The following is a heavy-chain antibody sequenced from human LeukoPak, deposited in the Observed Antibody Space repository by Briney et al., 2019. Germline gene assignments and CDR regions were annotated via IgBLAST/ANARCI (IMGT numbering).Heavy chain of an antibody. CDR1: GGTLNSHT. J-gene: IGHJ5*02. D-gene: IGHD1-26*01. V-gene: IGHV1-69*08. CDR2: ITPIIDSA. CDR3: ARVNLRGSQYNWFDP. Sequence: SVKVSCKASGGTLNSHTFSWVRQAPGQGLEWMGRITPIIDSAKYAQNFQDRVSIAADKSTSTVYMELSSLRSEDTAVYFCARVNLRGSQYNWFDPWGQGTLVTVSS.